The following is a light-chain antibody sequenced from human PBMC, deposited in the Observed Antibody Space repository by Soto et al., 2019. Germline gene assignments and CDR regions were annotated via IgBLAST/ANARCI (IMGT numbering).Light chain of an antibody. J-gene: IGLJ2*01. CDR2: SSN. V-gene: IGLV1-44*01. CDR1: SSNIGSNT. CDR3: AAWDDSLNGVV. Sequence: QPVLTQSPSASGTPGQRVTISCSGSSSNIGSNTVSWYQQLPGTAPKLLIYSSNQRPSGVPDRFSGSKSGTSASLAVSGLQSEDEAGYYCAAWDDSLNGVVFGGGTKLTVL.